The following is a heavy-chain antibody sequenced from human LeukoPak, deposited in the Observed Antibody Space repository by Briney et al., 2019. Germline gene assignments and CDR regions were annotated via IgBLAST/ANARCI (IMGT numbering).Heavy chain of an antibody. J-gene: IGHJ4*02. CDR2: IIPILGIA. Sequence: SVKVTCKASGGTFSSYAISWVRQAPGQGLEWMGRIIPILGIANYAQKFQGRVTITADKSTSTAYMELSSLRSEDTAVYYCARTSFHYSYGYGGGLYFDYWGQGTLVTVSS. CDR3: ARTSFHYSYGYGGGLYFDY. D-gene: IGHD5-18*01. V-gene: IGHV1-69*04. CDR1: GGTFSSYA.